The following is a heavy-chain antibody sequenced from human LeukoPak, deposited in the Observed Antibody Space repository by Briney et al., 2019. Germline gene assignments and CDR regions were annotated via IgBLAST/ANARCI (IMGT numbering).Heavy chain of an antibody. Sequence: ASVKVSCKASGYTFTSYDINWVRQAPGQGLEWMGWMNPNSGNTGYAQKFQGRVTMTRNTSISTAYMELSSLRSEDTAVYYCARVSRRVAATTLNYGGQGTLVTVSA. CDR1: GYTFTSYD. V-gene: IGHV1-8*01. CDR3: ARVSRRVAATTLNY. J-gene: IGHJ4*02. D-gene: IGHD2-15*01. CDR2: MNPNSGNT.